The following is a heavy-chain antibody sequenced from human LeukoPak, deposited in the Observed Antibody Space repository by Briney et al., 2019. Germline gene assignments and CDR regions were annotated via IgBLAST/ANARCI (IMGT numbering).Heavy chain of an antibody. CDR1: GDSVSSNSAA. Sequence: SQTLSLTCAISGDSVSSNSAAWNWIRQSPSRGLEWLGRTYYRSKWNNDYAVSVKSRIIINPDTSKNHLSLEVNSVTPEDTAVYYCARGTTAFDIWGQGTMVTVSS. D-gene: IGHD1-7*01. V-gene: IGHV6-1*01. CDR2: TYYRSKWNN. CDR3: ARGTTAFDI. J-gene: IGHJ3*02.